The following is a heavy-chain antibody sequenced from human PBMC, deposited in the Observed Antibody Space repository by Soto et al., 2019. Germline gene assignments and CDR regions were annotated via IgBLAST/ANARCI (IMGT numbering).Heavy chain of an antibody. J-gene: IGHJ4*02. Sequence: QLQLQESGPGLVKPSETLSLTCTVSGGSISSSSYYWGWIRQPPGKGLEWIGSIYYSGSTYYNPSLKSRVTISVDTSKNQFSLKLSSVTAADTAVYYCASELEPRRWPGRHRPRFDYWGQGTLVTVSS. CDR1: GGSISSSSYY. D-gene: IGHD1-1*01. V-gene: IGHV4-39*01. CDR3: ASELEPRRWPGRHRPRFDY. CDR2: IYYSGST.